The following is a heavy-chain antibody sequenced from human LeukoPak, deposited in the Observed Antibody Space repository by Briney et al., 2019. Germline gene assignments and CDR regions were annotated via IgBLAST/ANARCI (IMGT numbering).Heavy chain of an antibody. D-gene: IGHD6-13*01. V-gene: IGHV3-30-3*01. CDR2: ISYDRSNK. CDR3: ASSGYSSSWNLDY. Sequence: PGRSLRLSCAASGFTFSSYAMHWVRQAPGKGLEWVAVISYDRSNKYYADSVKGRFTISRDNSKNTLYLQMNSLRAEDTAVYYCASSGYSSSWNLDYWGQGTLVTVSS. CDR1: GFTFSSYA. J-gene: IGHJ4*02.